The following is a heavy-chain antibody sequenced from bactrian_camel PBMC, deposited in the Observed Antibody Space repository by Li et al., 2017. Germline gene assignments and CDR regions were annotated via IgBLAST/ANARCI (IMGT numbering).Heavy chain of an antibody. D-gene: IGHD6*01. J-gene: IGHJ6*01. CDR1: GYTYSSYC. Sequence: HVQLVESGGGSVQAGGSLRLSCAASGYTYSSYCMGWFRQAPGKEREGVAAIDSDGSANYADSVKGRFTISKDNAKNTLYLQMNSLKPEDTAMYYCAADLYGGSWYGRCRDDFGYWGQGTQVTVS. CDR3: AADLYGGSWYGRCRDDFGY. V-gene: IGHV3S53*01. CDR2: IDSDGSA.